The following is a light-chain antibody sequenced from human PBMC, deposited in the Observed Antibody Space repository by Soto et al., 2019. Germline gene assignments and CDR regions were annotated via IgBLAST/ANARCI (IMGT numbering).Light chain of an antibody. V-gene: IGKV3-11*01. CDR2: DVS. Sequence: EVVLTQSPATLSLSPGERATLSCRASQSLRNRFAWYQQKPGQAPRLLIYDVSKRAPGIPARFSGGGSGTDFTLTISSLEPEDFAVYYCQQCSIWPPITFGQGTRLEIK. CDR3: QQCSIWPPIT. J-gene: IGKJ5*01. CDR1: QSLRNR.